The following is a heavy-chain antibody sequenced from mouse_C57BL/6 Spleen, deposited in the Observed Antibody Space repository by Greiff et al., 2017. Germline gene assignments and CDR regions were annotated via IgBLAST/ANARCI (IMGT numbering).Heavy chain of an antibody. V-gene: IGHV5-17*01. Sequence: EVKLMESGGGLVKPGGSLKLSCAASGFTFSDYGMHWVRQAPEKGLEWVAYISSGSSTIYYADTVKGRFTISRDNAKNTLCLQMTSLRSEDTAMYYCARSLMDWGQGTTLTVSS. CDR3: ARSLMD. D-gene: IGHD1-1*02. CDR2: ISSGSSTI. J-gene: IGHJ2*01. CDR1: GFTFSDYG.